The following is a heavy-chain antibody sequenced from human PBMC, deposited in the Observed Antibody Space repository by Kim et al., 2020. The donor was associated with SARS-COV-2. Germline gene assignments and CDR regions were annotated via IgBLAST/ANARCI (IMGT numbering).Heavy chain of an antibody. D-gene: IGHD1-26*01. V-gene: IGHV3-23*01. Sequence: GGSLRLSCAASGFTFSSYAMSWVRQAPGKGLEWVSAISGSGGSTYYADSVKGRFTISRDNSKNTLYLQMNSLRAEDTAVYYCAKVKVGGSYYEEDAFDIWGQGTMVTVSS. J-gene: IGHJ3*02. CDR1: GFTFSSYA. CDR2: ISGSGGST. CDR3: AKVKVGGSYYEEDAFDI.